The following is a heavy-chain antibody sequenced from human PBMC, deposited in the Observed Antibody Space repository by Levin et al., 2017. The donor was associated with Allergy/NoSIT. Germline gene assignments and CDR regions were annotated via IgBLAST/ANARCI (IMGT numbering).Heavy chain of an antibody. D-gene: IGHD3-10*01. Sequence: SQTLSLTCAVYGASFSDYYWSWIRQPPGKGLEWIGEISHGGSNTYNPSLKSRVTISVDTSKNQFSLKLSSVTAADTAVYYCARVGGGIGGTMVRGVTHYYDDYMDVWGRGTTVTVSS. CDR2: ISHGGSN. V-gene: IGHV4-34*01. CDR1: GASFSDYY. J-gene: IGHJ6*03. CDR3: ARVGGGIGGTMVRGVTHYYDDYMDV.